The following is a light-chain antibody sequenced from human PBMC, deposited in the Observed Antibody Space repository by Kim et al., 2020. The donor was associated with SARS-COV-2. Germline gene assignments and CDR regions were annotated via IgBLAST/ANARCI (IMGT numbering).Light chain of an antibody. V-gene: IGKV1-5*01. J-gene: IGKJ1*01. CDR2: DVS. Sequence: SASVGDRVTITCRASQSISTRVAWYQQKPGKVAELLIYDVSSLESGVPVRFSGSGSGTEFTLTISGLQPDDFATYYCQQYHSYRTFGQGTRVDIK. CDR3: QQYHSYRT. CDR1: QSISTR.